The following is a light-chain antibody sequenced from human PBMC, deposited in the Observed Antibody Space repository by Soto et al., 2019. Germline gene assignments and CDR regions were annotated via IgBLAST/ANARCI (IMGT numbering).Light chain of an antibody. CDR2: DAS. V-gene: IGKV3-11*01. J-gene: IGKJ1*01. CDR3: QQRSNWLWT. Sequence: EILLTQSPATLSLSPGERATLSCRASQSVSSYLAWYQQKPGQSPRLLIYDASNRDTGIPARFSGIWSGTDFTLSLSRLEPEDFEVYYCQQRSNWLWTFGQGTKV. CDR1: QSVSSY.